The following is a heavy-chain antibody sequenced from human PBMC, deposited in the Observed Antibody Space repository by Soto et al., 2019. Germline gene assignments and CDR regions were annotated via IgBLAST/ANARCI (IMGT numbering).Heavy chain of an antibody. CDR1: GFTFSSYS. D-gene: IGHD6-13*01. V-gene: IGHV3-48*01. CDR3: ARHPERIAQIGWFDP. J-gene: IGHJ5*02. Sequence: GGSLRLSCAASGFTFSSYSMNWVRQAPGKGLEWVSYISSSSSTIYYADSVKGRFTISRDNAKNSLYLKMNSLRAEDTAVYYCARHPERIAQIGWFDPWGQGT. CDR2: ISSSSSTI.